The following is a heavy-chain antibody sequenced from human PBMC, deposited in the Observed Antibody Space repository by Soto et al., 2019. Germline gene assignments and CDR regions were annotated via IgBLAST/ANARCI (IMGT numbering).Heavy chain of an antibody. V-gene: IGHV3-23*01. CDR1: GFTFSSYA. Sequence: EVQLLESGGGLVQPGGSLRLSCAASGFTFSSYAMSWVRQAPGKGLEWVSAISGSGGSTYYADSGKGRFTISRDNSKNTLYLQMNRLRAEDTAVYYCAKVGSSRGGAFDICGQGTMVTVSS. CDR3: AKVGSSRGGAFDI. D-gene: IGHD6-13*01. J-gene: IGHJ3*02. CDR2: ISGSGGST.